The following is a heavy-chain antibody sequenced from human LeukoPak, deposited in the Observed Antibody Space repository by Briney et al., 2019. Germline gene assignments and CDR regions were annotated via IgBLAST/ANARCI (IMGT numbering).Heavy chain of an antibody. Sequence: GGSLRLSCAASGFTVSSNYMSWVRRAPGKGLEWVSVIYSGGSTYYADSVKGRFTISRDNSKNTLYLQMNSLRAEDTAVYYCARDRDTAAFDYWGQGTLVTVSS. CDR2: IYSGGST. J-gene: IGHJ4*02. V-gene: IGHV3-66*01. CDR1: GFTVSSNY. D-gene: IGHD5-18*01. CDR3: ARDRDTAAFDY.